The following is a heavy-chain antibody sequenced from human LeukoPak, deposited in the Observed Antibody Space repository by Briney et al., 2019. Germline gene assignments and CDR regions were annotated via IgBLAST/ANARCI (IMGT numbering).Heavy chain of an antibody. J-gene: IGHJ4*02. CDR3: VKNGIYTSGWYGGYFDY. V-gene: IGHV3-74*01. Sequence: GGSLRLSCAASGFTFSSYWMHWVRQAPGKGLVWVSRINSDGSSTTYADFVKGRFTISRDNSKDTLYLQMSSLRAEDTAVYYCVKNGIYTSGWYGGYFDYWGQGTLVTVSS. CDR1: GFTFSSYW. D-gene: IGHD6-19*01. CDR2: INSDGSST.